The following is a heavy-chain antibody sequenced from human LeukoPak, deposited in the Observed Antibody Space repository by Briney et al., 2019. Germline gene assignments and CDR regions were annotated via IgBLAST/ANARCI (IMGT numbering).Heavy chain of an antibody. CDR1: GGSISSYY. V-gene: IGHV4-59*01. J-gene: IGHJ4*02. Sequence: SETLSLTCTVSGGSISSYYWSWTRQPPGKGLEWIGYIYYSGSTNYNPSLKSRVTISVDTSKNQFSLKLSSVTAADTAVYYCASGVPFGAIKVWGQGTLVTVSS. CDR3: ASGVPFGAIKV. CDR2: IYYSGST. D-gene: IGHD1-26*01.